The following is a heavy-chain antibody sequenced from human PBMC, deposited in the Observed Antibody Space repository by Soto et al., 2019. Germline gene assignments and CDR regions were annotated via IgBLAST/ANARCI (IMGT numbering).Heavy chain of an antibody. V-gene: IGHV3-48*03. D-gene: IGHD2-15*01. CDR3: VRGYCSGTNYYSEYFQY. CDR1: GFTFSHYE. J-gene: IGHJ1*01. CDR2: ISSTSSTI. Sequence: GGSLRLSCAASGFTFSHYEMNWVRQAPGRGLEWVSYISSTSSTIYYADSVRGRFTVARDNAENSLYLQMNSLRDDDTAVYYCVRGYCSGTNYYSEYFQYWGQGSQVTVSS.